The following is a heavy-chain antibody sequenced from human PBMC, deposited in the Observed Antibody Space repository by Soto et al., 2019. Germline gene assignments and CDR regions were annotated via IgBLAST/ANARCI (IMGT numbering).Heavy chain of an antibody. Sequence: SVKVSCKASGFTFTSSVVQWVRQARGQRLEWIGWIVVGSGNTNYAQKFQERVTITRDMSTSTAYMELSSLRSEDTAVYYCAAGSGSGGVGLPHYYYYYGMDVWGQGTTVTVSS. CDR2: IVVGSGNT. J-gene: IGHJ6*02. D-gene: IGHD3-10*01. CDR1: GFTFTSSV. V-gene: IGHV1-58*01. CDR3: AAGSGSGGVGLPHYYYYYGMDV.